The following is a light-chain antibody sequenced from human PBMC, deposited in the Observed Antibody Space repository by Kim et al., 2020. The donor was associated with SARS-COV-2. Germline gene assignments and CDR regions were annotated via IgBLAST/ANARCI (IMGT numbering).Light chain of an antibody. CDR1: QSVSSSY. J-gene: IGKJ2*01. Sequence: EIVLTQSPGTLSLSPGERATLSCRASQSVSSSYLAWYQQKPGQAPRLLIYGASSRATGIPDRFSGSGSGTDFTLTISRLEAEDLAVYYCQQYGRSPYTFGQGTKLEI. V-gene: IGKV3-20*01. CDR2: GAS. CDR3: QQYGRSPYT.